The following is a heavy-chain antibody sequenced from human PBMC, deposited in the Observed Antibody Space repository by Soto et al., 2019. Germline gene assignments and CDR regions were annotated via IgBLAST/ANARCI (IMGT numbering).Heavy chain of an antibody. D-gene: IGHD3-9*01. CDR2: ISNDGINN. Sequence: GGSLRLSCAPSGFSFSTYGMHWVRQAPGKGLEWVAFISNDGINNDYADSVKGRFTISRDNSKNTLYLQMNSLRAEDTAVYYCAKPLTTGYYFPFDYWGQGT. J-gene: IGHJ4*02. V-gene: IGHV3-30*18. CDR3: AKPLTTGYYFPFDY. CDR1: GFSFSTYG.